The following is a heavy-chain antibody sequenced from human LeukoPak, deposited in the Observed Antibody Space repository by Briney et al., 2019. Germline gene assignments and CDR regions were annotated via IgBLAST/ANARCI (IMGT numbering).Heavy chain of an antibody. D-gene: IGHD6-13*01. CDR3: ARTDSSSLYYYYMDV. Sequence: SETLSLTCTVSGGSISSSSYYWGWIRQPPGKGLEWIGSIYYSGSTYYNPSLKSRVTISVDTSKNQFSLKLSSVTAADTAVYYCARTDSSSLYYYYMDVWGKGTTVTVSS. J-gene: IGHJ6*03. CDR2: IYYSGST. V-gene: IGHV4-39*01. CDR1: GGSISSSSYY.